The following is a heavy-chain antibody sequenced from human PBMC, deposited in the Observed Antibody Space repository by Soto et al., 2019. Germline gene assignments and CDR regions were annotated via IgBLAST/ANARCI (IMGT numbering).Heavy chain of an antibody. Sequence: LSLTCAVSGGSISSGGYSWSWIRQPPGKGLEWIGYIYHSGSTYYNPSLKSRVTISVDRSKNQFSLKLSSVTAADTAVYYCARAHTGYSSSCSFDYWGQGTLVTVSS. J-gene: IGHJ4*02. CDR3: ARAHTGYSSSCSFDY. V-gene: IGHV4-30-2*01. CDR1: GGSISSGGYS. D-gene: IGHD6-13*01. CDR2: IYHSGST.